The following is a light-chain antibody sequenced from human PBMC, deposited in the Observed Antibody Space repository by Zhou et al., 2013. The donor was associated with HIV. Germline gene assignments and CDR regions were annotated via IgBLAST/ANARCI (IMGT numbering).Light chain of an antibody. CDR3: MQGTHWPPDS. CDR2: KVS. Sequence: DVVMTQSPLPQPVSPGQPASISCRSSESLVYGDGNTYLNWFQHKPGQSPRRLIYKVSNRDSGVPDRFSGSGSGTDFTLKISRVEAEDVGVYYCMQGTHWPPDSFGQGTKAGDQT. J-gene: IGKJ2*03. V-gene: IGKV2-30*01. CDR1: ESLVYGDGNTY.